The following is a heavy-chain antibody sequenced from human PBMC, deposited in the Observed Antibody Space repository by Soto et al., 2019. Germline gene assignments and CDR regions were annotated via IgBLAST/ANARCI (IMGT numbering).Heavy chain of an antibody. V-gene: IGHV5-10-1*01. CDR3: VKHIGGSGDF. D-gene: IGHD3-10*01. Sequence: GESLKISCQGSGFIFTNYWISWVRQMPGKGLEWMGRIDPSDSSTNYSPSFQGHVTLSADKSINTAHLQWNSLKASDTAMYYCVKHIGGSGDFWGQGXPVTVSS. CDR2: IDPSDSST. CDR1: GFIFTNYW. J-gene: IGHJ4*02.